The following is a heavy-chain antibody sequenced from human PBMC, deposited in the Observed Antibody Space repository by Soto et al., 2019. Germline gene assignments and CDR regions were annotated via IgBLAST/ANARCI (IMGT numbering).Heavy chain of an antibody. CDR2: IYSGGST. CDR1: GFTFSSNY. J-gene: IGHJ6*02. D-gene: IGHD4-4*01. V-gene: IGHV3-53*01. CDR3: ARGILRGYTNYASYGMDV. Sequence: XESLRLSSAASGFTFSSNYMSWVRQAPGKGLEWVSVIYSGGSTYYADSVKGRFTISRDNSKNTLYLQMNSLRAEDTAVYYCARGILRGYTNYASYGMDVWGQGTTVTVSS.